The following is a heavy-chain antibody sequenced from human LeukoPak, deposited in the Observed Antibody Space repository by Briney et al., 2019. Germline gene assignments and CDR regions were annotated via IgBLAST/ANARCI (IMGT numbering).Heavy chain of an antibody. CDR1: GNTLSELS. D-gene: IGHD2-15*01. Sequence: ASVKVSCKVSGNTLSELSMHWVRQAPGKGLEWMGRFDPEDGETIYAQKFLGRVTLTEDTSTDTAYMELGSLRSEDTAVYYCATGSFDGDAMDVWGQGTTVTVSS. CDR3: ATGSFDGDAMDV. J-gene: IGHJ6*02. CDR2: FDPEDGET. V-gene: IGHV1-24*01.